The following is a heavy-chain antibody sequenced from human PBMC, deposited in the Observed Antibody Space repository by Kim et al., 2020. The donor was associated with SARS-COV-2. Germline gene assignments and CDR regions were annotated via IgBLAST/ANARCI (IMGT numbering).Heavy chain of an antibody. J-gene: IGHJ6*02. Sequence: SETLSLTCTVSGGSIGSYYWSWIRQPPGKGLEWIGYIYYSGSTNYNPSLKSRVTISVDTSKNQFSLKLSSVTAADTAVYYCARDWGIAAAGNYYYYGMDVWGQGTTVTVSS. CDR3: ARDWGIAAAGNYYYYGMDV. V-gene: IGHV4-59*01. CDR2: IYYSGST. CDR1: GGSIGSYY. D-gene: IGHD6-13*01.